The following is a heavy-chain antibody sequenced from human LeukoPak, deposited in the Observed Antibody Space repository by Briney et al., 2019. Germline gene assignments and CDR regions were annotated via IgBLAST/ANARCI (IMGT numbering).Heavy chain of an antibody. CDR3: APRKYSHA. D-gene: IGHD5-18*01. Sequence: PGGSLRLSCAASGFTFSNYAMTWVRQAPGKGLEWVSAISSTGGSTYNADSVEGRFTISRDNSKNTLYLQMDSLRAEDTAVYYCAPRKYSHAWGQGPLVTVSS. CDR1: GFTFSNYA. V-gene: IGHV3-23*01. CDR2: ISSTGGST. J-gene: IGHJ5*02.